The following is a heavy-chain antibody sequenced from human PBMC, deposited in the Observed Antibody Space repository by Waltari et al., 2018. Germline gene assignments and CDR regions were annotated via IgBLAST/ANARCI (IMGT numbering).Heavy chain of an antibody. CDR1: GYTFTSYG. D-gene: IGHD2-21*02. V-gene: IGHV1-18*01. CDR3: ARDILAYCGGACYSDY. CDR2: ISADNGNT. J-gene: IGHJ4*02. Sequence: QVQLVQSGAEVKKPGASVKVSCKASGYTFTSYGISWVRQAPGQGLEWMGWISADNGNTNYAREVQGRVTMTTDTSTSTAYMELRSLIADDTAVNYCARDILAYCGGACYSDYWGQGTLVTVSS.